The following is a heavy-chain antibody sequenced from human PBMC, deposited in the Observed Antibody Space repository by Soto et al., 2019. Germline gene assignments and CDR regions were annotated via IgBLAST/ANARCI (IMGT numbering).Heavy chain of an antibody. J-gene: IGHJ4*02. CDR2: ISGSGGST. D-gene: IGHD2-15*01. V-gene: IGHV3-23*01. Sequence: EVQLLESGGGLVQPGGSLRLSCAASGFTFSSYAMSWVRQAPGKGLEWVSAISGSGGSTYYADSVKGRFTISRDNSKNTLYLQMNSLRAEDTAVYYCARWLLRTPRFDYWGQGTLVTVSS. CDR1: GFTFSSYA. CDR3: ARWLLRTPRFDY.